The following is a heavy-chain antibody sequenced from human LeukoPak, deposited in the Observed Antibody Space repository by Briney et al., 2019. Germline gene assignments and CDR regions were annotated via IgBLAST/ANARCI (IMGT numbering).Heavy chain of an antibody. J-gene: IGHJ4*02. Sequence: PSETLSLTCAVYGGSFSGYYWSWIRQPPGKGLEWIGEINHSGSTNYNPSLKSRVTISVDTSKNQFSLKLSSVTAADTAVYYCARDPVEMATIGYWGQGTLVTVSS. CDR1: GGSFSGYY. D-gene: IGHD5-24*01. V-gene: IGHV4-34*01. CDR2: INHSGST. CDR3: ARDPVEMATIGY.